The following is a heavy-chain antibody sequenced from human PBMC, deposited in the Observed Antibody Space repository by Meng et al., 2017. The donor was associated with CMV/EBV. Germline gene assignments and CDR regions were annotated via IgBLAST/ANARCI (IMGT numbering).Heavy chain of an antibody. Sequence: GESLKISCAASGFTFSSYAMHWVRQAPGKGLEWVAVISYDGSNKYYADSVKGRFTISRDNSKNTLYLQMNSLRAEDTAVYYCARDGQSETGSWYGYYYYYYGMDVWGQGTTVTVSS. V-gene: IGHV3-30-3*01. J-gene: IGHJ6*02. CDR1: GFTFSSYA. D-gene: IGHD6-13*01. CDR2: ISYDGSNK. CDR3: ARDGQSETGSWYGYYYYYYGMDV.